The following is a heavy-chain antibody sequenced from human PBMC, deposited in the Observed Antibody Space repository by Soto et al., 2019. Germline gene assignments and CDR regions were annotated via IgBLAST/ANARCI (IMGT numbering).Heavy chain of an antibody. CDR1: GLSLSRYW. CDR2: IKQDGSEK. D-gene: IGHD1-26*01. Sequence: QLVESGGGLVQPGGSLRLSCTGSGLSLSRYWMSWVRQVPGKGLEWLANIKQDGSEKIYVDSVKGRFTISRDNAKNSVYLQMNSLRAEDMAFYYCARDHVLGAPTLDFWGQGTLVTVSS. CDR3: ARDHVLGAPTLDF. J-gene: IGHJ4*02. V-gene: IGHV3-7*01.